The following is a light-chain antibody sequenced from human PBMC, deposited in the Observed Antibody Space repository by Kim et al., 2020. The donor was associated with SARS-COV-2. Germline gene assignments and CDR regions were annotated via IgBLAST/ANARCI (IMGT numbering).Light chain of an antibody. CDR3: QQAKSLPLT. CDR2: ATS. V-gene: IGKV1-12*01. Sequence: WLAWHQQKPGKVPRLLISATSSLQSGVPSRFSGSGFGTEFSLTISSLQPEDLATYYCQQAKSLPLTFGGGTKVDIK. CDR1: W. J-gene: IGKJ4*01.